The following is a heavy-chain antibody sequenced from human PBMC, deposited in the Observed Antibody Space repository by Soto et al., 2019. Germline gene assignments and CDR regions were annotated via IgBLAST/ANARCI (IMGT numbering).Heavy chain of an antibody. CDR2: IYPGDSDT. J-gene: IGHJ4*02. CDR3: ARQRLWGTSGYYYFEN. D-gene: IGHD3-22*01. CDR1: GYTFTNYW. V-gene: IGHV5-51*01. Sequence: GESLKISCKGSGYTFTNYWIGWVRQMPGKGLEWMGIIYPGDSDTKYNPSFQGQVTISADKSITTTYLRWTSLKASDTAIYYCARQRLWGTSGYYYFENWGQGTLVTVSS.